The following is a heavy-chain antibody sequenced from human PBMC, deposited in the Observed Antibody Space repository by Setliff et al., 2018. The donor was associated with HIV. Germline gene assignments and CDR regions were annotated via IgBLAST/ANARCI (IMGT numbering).Heavy chain of an antibody. J-gene: IGHJ4*02. D-gene: IGHD3-22*01. CDR3: AREWGYDSSGYPLLHFDY. CDR1: GGSISSGSYY. Sequence: PSETLSLTCTVSGGSISSGSYYWSWIRQPAGKGLEWIGRIDTGGSTNDIPSLKSRVTISVDTSKNQFSLKLSSVTAADTAVYYSAREWGYDSSGYPLLHFDYWGQGTLVTVSS. V-gene: IGHV4-61*02. CDR2: IDTGGST.